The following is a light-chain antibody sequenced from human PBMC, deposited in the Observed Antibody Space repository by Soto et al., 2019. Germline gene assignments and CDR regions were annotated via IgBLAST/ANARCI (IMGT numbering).Light chain of an antibody. CDR2: EVS. CDR3: CSYAGSSTYV. V-gene: IGLV2-23*02. Sequence: QSVLTQPAPVSGSPGQSITISCTGTSSDVGSYNLVSWYQQHPGKAPKLMIYEVSKRPSGVSNRFSGSKSGNTASLTISGLQAEDEADYYCCSYAGSSTYVFGTGTKVT. J-gene: IGLJ1*01. CDR1: SSDVGSYNL.